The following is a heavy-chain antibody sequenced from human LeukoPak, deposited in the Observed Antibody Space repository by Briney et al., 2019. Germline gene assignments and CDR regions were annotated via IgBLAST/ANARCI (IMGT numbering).Heavy chain of an antibody. CDR2: ISSSGSTI. CDR1: GFTFSDYY. Sequence: TGGSLRLSCAASGFTFSDYYMSWIRQAPGKGLEWVSYISSSGSTIYYADSVKGRFTISRDNAKNSLYLQMNSLRAEDTAVYYCAGGEWSIHAFDIWGQGTMVTVSS. CDR3: AGGEWSIHAFDI. J-gene: IGHJ3*02. D-gene: IGHD3-10*01. V-gene: IGHV3-11*01.